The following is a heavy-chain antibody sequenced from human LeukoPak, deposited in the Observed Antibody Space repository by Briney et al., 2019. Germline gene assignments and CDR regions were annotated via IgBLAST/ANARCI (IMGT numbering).Heavy chain of an antibody. V-gene: IGHV3-7*01. CDR1: GFTFNTYR. J-gene: IGHJ4*02. Sequence: TGGSLRLSCAASGFTFNTYRVGWVRQAPGKGLEWVANIKHDGSEENYVDSVKGRFTISRDNAKGSLSLQMSSLRGEDTAVYYCARDLYYYDSSGYYRGLDYWGQGTLVTVSS. CDR3: ARDLYYYDSSGYYRGLDY. CDR2: IKHDGSEE. D-gene: IGHD3-22*01.